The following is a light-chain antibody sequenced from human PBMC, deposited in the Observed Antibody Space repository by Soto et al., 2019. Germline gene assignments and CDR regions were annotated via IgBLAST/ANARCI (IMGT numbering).Light chain of an antibody. CDR2: AFS. CDR3: RQYNRFATWT. Sequence: DIRLTQWPSTLSGSVGDRVTIACRASQGLXNCFAWYQKKPGKAPKILSXAFSSLESGVPSRFIGSGTGKEFTLTISSLLPDDFATYYCRQYNRFATWTFGQGTKVDIK. J-gene: IGKJ1*01. CDR1: QGLXNC. V-gene: IGKV1-5*01.